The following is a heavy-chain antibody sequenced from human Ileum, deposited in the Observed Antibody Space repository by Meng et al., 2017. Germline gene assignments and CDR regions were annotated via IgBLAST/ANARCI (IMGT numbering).Heavy chain of an antibody. J-gene: IGHJ4*02. D-gene: IGHD7-27*01. CDR2: AGT. CDR3: ARDHWGSLDY. CDR1: GGSVSTSDYQ. Sequence: QVQLQESGPGLVRPSETLSLICTVSGGSVSTSDYQWGWIRQPPGKGLEWIGCAGTNYNPSLKSRVTISVDTSKRQFSLKLTSVTAADTAVYYCARDHWGSLDYWGQGILVTVSS. V-gene: IGHV4-61*08.